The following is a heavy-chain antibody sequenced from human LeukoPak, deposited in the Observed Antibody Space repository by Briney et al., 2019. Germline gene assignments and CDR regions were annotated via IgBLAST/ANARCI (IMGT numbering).Heavy chain of an antibody. CDR2: ISGSGGST. CDR3: AKATMVRGFINPFDY. J-gene: IGHJ4*02. V-gene: IGHV3-23*01. Sequence: PGGSLRLSCAASGFTFSSYGMSWVRQAPGKGLEWVAAISGSGGSTYYADSVKGRFTISRDNSKNTLYLQMNSLKAEDTAVYYCAKATMVRGFINPFDYWGQGTLVTVSS. D-gene: IGHD3-10*01. CDR1: GFTFSSYG.